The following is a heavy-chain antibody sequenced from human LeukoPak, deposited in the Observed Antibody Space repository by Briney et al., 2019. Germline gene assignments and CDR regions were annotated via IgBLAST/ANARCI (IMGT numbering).Heavy chain of an antibody. D-gene: IGHD3-22*01. CDR3: ARVYYDSSGYYPNAFDI. J-gene: IGHJ4*02. CDR2: INAGNGNT. Sequence: ASVKVSCKASGYTFTSYAMHWVRQAPGQRLEWMGWINAGNGNTKYSQEFQGRVTITRDTSASTAYMELRSLRSDDTAVYYCARVYYDSSGYYPNAFDIWGQGTLVTVSS. V-gene: IGHV1-3*01. CDR1: GYTFTSYA.